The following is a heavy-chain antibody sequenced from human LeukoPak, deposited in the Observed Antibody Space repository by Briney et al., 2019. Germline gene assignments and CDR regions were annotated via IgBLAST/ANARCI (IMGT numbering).Heavy chain of an antibody. D-gene: IGHD6-19*01. CDR3: ARSYSSGWYKFDY. CDR2: INAGNGNT. V-gene: IGHV1-3*01. CDR1: GYTFTSYA. J-gene: IGHJ4*02. Sequence: ASVKVSCKASGYTFTSYAMHWVRQAPGRRLEWMGGINAGNGNTKYSQKFQGRVTITRDTSASTAYMELSSLRSEDTAVYYCARSYSSGWYKFDYWGQGTLVTVSS.